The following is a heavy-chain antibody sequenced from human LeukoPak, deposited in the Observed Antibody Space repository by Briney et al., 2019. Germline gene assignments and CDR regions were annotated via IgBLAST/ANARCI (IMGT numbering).Heavy chain of an antibody. D-gene: IGHD6-25*01. Sequence: ASVTVSCKASGYTFTSYDINWVRQATGQGLEWMGWMNPNSGNTGYAQKFQGRVTMTRNTSISTACMELSSLRSEDTAVYYCARGFSAGSGWTGVSYGMDVWGQGTTVTVSS. J-gene: IGHJ6*02. CDR1: GYTFTSYD. CDR2: MNPNSGNT. V-gene: IGHV1-8*01. CDR3: ARGFSAGSGWTGVSYGMDV.